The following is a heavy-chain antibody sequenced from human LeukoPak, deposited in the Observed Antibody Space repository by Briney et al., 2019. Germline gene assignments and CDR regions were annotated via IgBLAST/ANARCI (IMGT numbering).Heavy chain of an antibody. CDR3: AKFGPWMTVVVSGGGYLPNNYFDY. CDR1: GFTFSSYG. CDR2: IRYDGSNK. J-gene: IGHJ4*02. V-gene: IGHV3-30*02. D-gene: IGHD3-22*01. Sequence: GGSLRLSCAASGFTFSSYGMHWVRQAPGKGLERVAFIRYDGSNKYYADSVKGRFTISRDNSKNTLYLQMNSLRAEDTAVYYCAKFGPWMTVVVSGGGYLPNNYFDYWGQGTLVTVSS.